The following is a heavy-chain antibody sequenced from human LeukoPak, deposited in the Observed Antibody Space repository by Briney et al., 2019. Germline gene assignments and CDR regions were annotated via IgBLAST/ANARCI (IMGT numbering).Heavy chain of an antibody. CDR3: ARPEEHGDYVHDAFDI. V-gene: IGHV5-51*01. CDR2: IYPGDSDT. Sequence: GESLKISCKGSGYSFTNYWIGWVRQMPGKGLEWMGIIYPGDSDTRYSPSFQGQVTISADKSIRTAYLQWSSLKASDTAMYYCARPEEHGDYVHDAFDIWGQGTMVTVSS. D-gene: IGHD4-17*01. CDR1: GYSFTNYW. J-gene: IGHJ3*02.